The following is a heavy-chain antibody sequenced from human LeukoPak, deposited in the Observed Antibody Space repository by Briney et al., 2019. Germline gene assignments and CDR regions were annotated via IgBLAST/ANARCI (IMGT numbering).Heavy chain of an antibody. V-gene: IGHV3-23*01. CDR2: ISGSGGST. D-gene: IGHD3-10*01. J-gene: IGHJ4*02. CDR1: GFTFSSYG. CDR3: RGSGSYYNVYNFDY. Sequence: GESLRLSCAASGFTFSSYGMSWVRQAPGKGLEWVSAISGSGGSTYYADSVKGRFTISRDNSKNTLYLQMNSLRAEDTAVYYCRGSGSYYNVYNFDYWGQGTLVTVSS.